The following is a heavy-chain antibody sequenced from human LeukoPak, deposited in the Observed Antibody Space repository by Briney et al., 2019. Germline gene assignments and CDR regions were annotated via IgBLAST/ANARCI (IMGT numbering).Heavy chain of an antibody. CDR3: ARGRYFLTGFQYFQH. V-gene: IGHV4-34*01. D-gene: IGHD3/OR15-3a*01. CDR1: GGSFSGYY. Sequence: PSETLSLTCAVYGGSFSGYYWSWIRQPPGKGLEWIGEINHSGSTIYNPSLKSRVTISVDTSKNQFSLKLSSVTAADTAVYYCARGRYFLTGFQYFQHWGQGTLVTVSS. J-gene: IGHJ1*01. CDR2: INHSGST.